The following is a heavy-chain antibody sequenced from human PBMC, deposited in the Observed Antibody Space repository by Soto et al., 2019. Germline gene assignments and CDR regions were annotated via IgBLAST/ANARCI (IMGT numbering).Heavy chain of an antibody. J-gene: IGHJ6*02. Sequence: QVQLVQSGAEVKKPGSSVKVSCKASGGTFSSYAISWVRQAPGQGLEWMGGIIPTFGTANYVQKFQGRVTITADESTSTAYMELSSLRSADTAVYYCARESPRGVVVPAAIWEFYYYYGMDVWGQGTTVTVSS. D-gene: IGHD2-2*02. CDR3: ARESPRGVVVPAAIWEFYYYYGMDV. V-gene: IGHV1-69*01. CDR2: IIPTFGTA. CDR1: GGTFSSYA.